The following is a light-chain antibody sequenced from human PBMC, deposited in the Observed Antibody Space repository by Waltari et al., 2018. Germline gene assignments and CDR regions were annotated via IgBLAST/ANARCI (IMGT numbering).Light chain of an antibody. CDR3: QQSYSTPRT. Sequence: DIQMTQSPSSLSASVGDRATISCRASQYISNNLNWYQQKPGKAPELLIYGASSLQSGVPSRFSGTGSGTDFSLTISSLQPEDFATYSCQQSYSTPRTFGQGTKVEIK. V-gene: IGKV1-39*01. CDR1: QYISNN. CDR2: GAS. J-gene: IGKJ1*01.